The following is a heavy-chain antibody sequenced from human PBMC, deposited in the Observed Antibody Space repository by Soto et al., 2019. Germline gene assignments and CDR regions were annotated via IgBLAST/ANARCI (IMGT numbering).Heavy chain of an antibody. Sequence: SETLSLTCTFSGGSISSYYWSWIRQPPGKGLEWIGYIYYSGSTNYNPSLKSRVTISVDTSKNQFSLKLSSVTAADTAVYYCARSKIPGYYYDSSGPAYGMDVWGQGTTVTVSS. V-gene: IGHV4-59*01. CDR2: IYYSGST. J-gene: IGHJ6*02. CDR3: ARSKIPGYYYDSSGPAYGMDV. D-gene: IGHD3-22*01. CDR1: GGSISSYY.